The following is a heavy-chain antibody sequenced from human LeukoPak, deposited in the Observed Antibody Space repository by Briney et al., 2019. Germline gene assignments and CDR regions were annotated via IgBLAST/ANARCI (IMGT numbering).Heavy chain of an antibody. CDR3: ARFYGGSALDN. CDR2: INSDGFSI. V-gene: IGHV3-74*01. CDR1: GFTFSAYW. Sequence: PGGSLRLSCAASGFTFSAYWMHWVRQAPGKGLGWVSRINSDGFSIAYADSVKGRFTISRDNAKNTLYLHMNSLRAEDTAVYYCARFYGGSALDNWGQGTMVTVSS. D-gene: IGHD3-16*01. J-gene: IGHJ3*02.